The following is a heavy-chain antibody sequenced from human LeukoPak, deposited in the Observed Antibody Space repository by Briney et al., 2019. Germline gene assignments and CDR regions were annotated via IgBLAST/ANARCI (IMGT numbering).Heavy chain of an antibody. CDR2: VYTSGST. CDR1: GGSISGGY. CDR3: AKSYFDYSTYYSYYFNL. Sequence: SETLSLTCTVSGGSISGGYWSWIRQPPGRGLERIGYVYTSGSTNCNPSLKSRVTISVDTSKSQFALKLSSVTAADTAVYYCAKSYFDYSTYYSYYFNLWGQGALVTVSS. D-gene: IGHD4-11*01. J-gene: IGHJ4*02. V-gene: IGHV4-4*09.